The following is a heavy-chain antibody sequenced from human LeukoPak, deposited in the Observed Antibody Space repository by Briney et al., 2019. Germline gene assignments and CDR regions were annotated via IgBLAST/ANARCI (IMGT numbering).Heavy chain of an antibody. Sequence: ASVKVSRKVSGYTLTELSIHWVRQAPGKGLEWRGGFDPEDGETIYAQKFQGRVTMTEDTSTDTAYMELSSLRSEDTAVYYCATDSSGWQTGYFDYWGQGTLVTVSS. D-gene: IGHD6-19*01. V-gene: IGHV1-24*01. J-gene: IGHJ4*02. CDR3: ATDSSGWQTGYFDY. CDR1: GYTLTELS. CDR2: FDPEDGET.